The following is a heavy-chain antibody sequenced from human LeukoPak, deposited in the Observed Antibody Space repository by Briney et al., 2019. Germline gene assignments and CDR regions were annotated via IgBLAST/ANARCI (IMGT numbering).Heavy chain of an antibody. CDR1: GYTFTSYY. CDR3: AREVWSSGWYRPYYFDY. V-gene: IGHV1-46*01. D-gene: IGHD6-19*01. J-gene: IGHJ4*02. Sequence: ASVKVSCKASGYTFTSYYMHWMRQAPGQGLEWMGIINPSGGSTSYAQKFQGRVTMTRDTSTSTVYMELSSLRSEDTAVYYCAREVWSSGWYRPYYFDYWGQGTLVTVSS. CDR2: INPSGGST.